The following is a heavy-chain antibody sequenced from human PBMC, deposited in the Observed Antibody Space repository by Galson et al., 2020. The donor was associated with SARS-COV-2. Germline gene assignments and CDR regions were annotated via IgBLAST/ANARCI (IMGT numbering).Heavy chain of an antibody. D-gene: IGHD3-10*01. CDR3: ARDRPGDYKGMDV. Sequence: ASETLSLTCTVSGDSMSSGDYYWSWIRQLPGKGLEWIGYIYYSGSSQYNPSLKSRVTISVDTSKNQFSLKLRSVTAADTAVYYCARDRPGDYKGMDVWGQGTTVTVSS. CDR1: GDSMSSGDYY. V-gene: IGHV4-31*03. CDR2: IYYSGSS. J-gene: IGHJ6*02.